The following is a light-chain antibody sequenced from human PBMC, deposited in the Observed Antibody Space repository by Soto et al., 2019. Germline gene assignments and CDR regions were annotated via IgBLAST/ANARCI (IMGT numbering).Light chain of an antibody. CDR3: KHATQSYT. CDR1: QSLVHSDGNTY. V-gene: IGKV2-24*01. Sequence: DIVLPQPPLSSPVTLGQPASISCRSSQSLVHSDGNTYLTWLQQRPGQPPRLLIYMISNRFSGVPDRFSGSVAGTYFTLTISRVEAEHVEVDYCKHATQSYTFGQGTKLLIK. CDR2: MIS. J-gene: IGKJ2*01.